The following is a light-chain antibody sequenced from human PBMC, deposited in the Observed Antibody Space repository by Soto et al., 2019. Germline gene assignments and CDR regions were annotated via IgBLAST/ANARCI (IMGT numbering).Light chain of an antibody. CDR3: QQLNTYT. CDR1: QGISRY. J-gene: IGKJ3*01. Sequence: DIQLTQSPSFLSASVGDRVTITCRASQGISRYLAWYQQKSGKAPKLLIYAASTLQSGVPSRFSGSGSVTEFTLTISSLQPEDSATYYCQQLNTYTFGPGTTVEIK. V-gene: IGKV1-9*01. CDR2: AAS.